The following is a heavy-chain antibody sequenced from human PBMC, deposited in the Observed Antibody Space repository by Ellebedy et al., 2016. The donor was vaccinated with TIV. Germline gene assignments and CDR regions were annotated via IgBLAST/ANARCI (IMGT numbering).Heavy chain of an antibody. J-gene: IGHJ4*02. D-gene: IGHD3-3*01. Sequence: GGSLRLSXAASGFTFSSYWMSWVRQAPGKRLEWVANIKQDGSEKYYVDSVKGRFTISRDNAKNSLYLQMNSLRAEDTAVYYCARRYDFWSGPGILVSYFDYWGQGTLVTVSS. CDR3: ARRYDFWSGPGILVSYFDY. CDR1: GFTFSSYW. CDR2: IKQDGSEK. V-gene: IGHV3-7*01.